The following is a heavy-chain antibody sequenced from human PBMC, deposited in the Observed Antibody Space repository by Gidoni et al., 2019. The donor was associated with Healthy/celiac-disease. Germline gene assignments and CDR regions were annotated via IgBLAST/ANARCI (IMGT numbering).Heavy chain of an antibody. V-gene: IGHV3-23*04. CDR3: AKDPGYDSSGYYPGGAFDI. J-gene: IGHJ3*02. CDR1: GFTFSSYA. Sequence: EVQLVESGGGLVQPGGSLRLSCAASGFTFSSYAMSWVRQAPGKGLEWVSAISGSGGSTYYADSVEGRFTISRDNSKNTLYLQMNSLRAEDTAVYYCAKDPGYDSSGYYPGGAFDIWGQGTMVTVSS. D-gene: IGHD3-22*01. CDR2: ISGSGGST.